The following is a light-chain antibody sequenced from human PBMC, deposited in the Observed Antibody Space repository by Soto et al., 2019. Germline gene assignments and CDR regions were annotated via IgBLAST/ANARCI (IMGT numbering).Light chain of an antibody. CDR1: QTVNSRY. CDR3: QQYGSSPPYT. V-gene: IGKV3-20*01. Sequence: EIVLTQSPGTLSLSPGERATLSCRASQTVNSRYLAWYQQKPGQAPRLLIYGASTRATVIPDTFSGSGSGTDFTLTISRLEPEDFAVYYCQQYGSSPPYTFGQGTKLEIK. CDR2: GAS. J-gene: IGKJ2*01.